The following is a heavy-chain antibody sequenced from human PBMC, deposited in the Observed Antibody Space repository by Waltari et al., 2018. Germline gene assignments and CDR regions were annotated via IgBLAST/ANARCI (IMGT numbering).Heavy chain of an antibody. V-gene: IGHV4-34*01. J-gene: IGHJ4*02. D-gene: IGHD6-19*01. CDR3: ARGAAVAGTLLRLFDY. Sequence: QVQLQQWGAGLLKPSETLSLTCAVYGGSFSGYYWSWIRQPPGKGLEWIGEINHSGSTNYNPSLKSRVTISVDTSKNQFSLKLSSVTAADTAVYYCARGAAVAGTLLRLFDYWGQGTLVTVSS. CDR1: GGSFSGYY. CDR2: INHSGST.